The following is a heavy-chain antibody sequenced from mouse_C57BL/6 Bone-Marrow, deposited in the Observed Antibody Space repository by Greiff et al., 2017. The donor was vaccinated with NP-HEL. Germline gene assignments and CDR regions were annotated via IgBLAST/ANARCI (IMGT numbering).Heavy chain of an antibody. CDR1: GYTFTSYW. J-gene: IGHJ4*01. Sequence: VQLKESGAELAKPGASVKLSCKASGYTFTSYWMHWVKQRPGQGLEWIGYINPSSGYTKYNQKFKDKATLTADKSSSTAYMQLSSLTYEDSAVYYCSRYRASTGTRARDYWGQGTAGTVSS. V-gene: IGHV1-7*01. CDR2: INPSSGYT. D-gene: IGHD4-1*02. CDR3: SRYRASTGTRARDY.